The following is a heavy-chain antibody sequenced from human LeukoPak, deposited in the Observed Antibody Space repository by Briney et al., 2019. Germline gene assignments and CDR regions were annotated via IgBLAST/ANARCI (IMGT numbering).Heavy chain of an antibody. D-gene: IGHD6-19*01. V-gene: IGHV4-34*01. CDR2: INHSGST. Sequence: SETLSLTCAVSGGSISSGGYYWSWIRQPPGKGLEWIGEINHSGSTNYNPSLKSRVTISVDTSKNQFSLKLSSVTAADTAVYYCARGGPIWQWLVQPYYYYGMDVWGQGTTVTVSS. CDR1: GGSISSGGYY. J-gene: IGHJ6*02. CDR3: ARGGPIWQWLVQPYYYYGMDV.